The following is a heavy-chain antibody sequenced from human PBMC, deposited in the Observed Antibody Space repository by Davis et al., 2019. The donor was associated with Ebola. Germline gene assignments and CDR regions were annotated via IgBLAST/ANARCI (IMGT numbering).Heavy chain of an antibody. D-gene: IGHD2-2*01. CDR3: ASDCSSTSCPRYYYYYGMDV. CDR2: IIPIFGTA. CDR1: GGTFSSYA. J-gene: IGHJ6*02. Sequence: AASVKVSCKASGGTFSSYAISWVRQAPGQGLEWVGGIIPIFGTANYAQKFQGRVTITADKSTSTAYMELSSLRSEDTAVYYCASDCSSTSCPRYYYYYGMDVWGQGTTVTVSS. V-gene: IGHV1-69*06.